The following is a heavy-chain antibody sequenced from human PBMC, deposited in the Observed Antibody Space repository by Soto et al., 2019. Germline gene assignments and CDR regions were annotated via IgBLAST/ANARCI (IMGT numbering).Heavy chain of an antibody. CDR1: GFTFSDYY. V-gene: IGHV3-11*01. J-gene: IGHJ4*02. CDR2: ISSSGSTI. D-gene: IGHD1-26*01. Sequence: GGSLRLSCAASGFTFSDYYMSWIRQAPGKGLEWVSYISSSGSTIYYADSVKGRFTISRDNAKNSLYLQMNSQRAEDTAVYYCARVPFFLVGAIFDYWGQGTLVTVSS. CDR3: ARVPFFLVGAIFDY.